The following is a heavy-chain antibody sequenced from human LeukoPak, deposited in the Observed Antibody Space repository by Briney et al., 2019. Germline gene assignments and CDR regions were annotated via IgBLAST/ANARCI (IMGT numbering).Heavy chain of an antibody. V-gene: IGHV3-23*01. CDR1: GFTFSSYA. CDR3: ARDYADYVGYFFFDY. Sequence: GGSLRLSCAASGFTFSSYAMNWVRQAPGKGLEWVSSISGGGETTHYAASAKGRFTIPRDNSQNTLSLQMNSLRPEDTALYYFARDYADYVGYFFFDYWGQGTLVTVSS. CDR2: ISGGGETT. J-gene: IGHJ4*02. D-gene: IGHD4-17*01.